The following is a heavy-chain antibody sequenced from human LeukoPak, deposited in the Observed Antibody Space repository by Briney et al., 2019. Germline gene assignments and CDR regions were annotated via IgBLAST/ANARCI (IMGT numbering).Heavy chain of an antibody. Sequence: PGRSLRLSCTASGFTFGDYAMSWFRQAPGKGLEWVGFIGSKAYGGTTEYAASVKGRFTISRDDSKSIAYLQMNSLKTEDTAVYYCTRYSSGWITLDYWGQGTLVTVSS. CDR1: GFTFGDYA. D-gene: IGHD6-19*01. J-gene: IGHJ4*02. CDR3: TRYSSGWITLDY. V-gene: IGHV3-49*03. CDR2: IGSKAYGGTT.